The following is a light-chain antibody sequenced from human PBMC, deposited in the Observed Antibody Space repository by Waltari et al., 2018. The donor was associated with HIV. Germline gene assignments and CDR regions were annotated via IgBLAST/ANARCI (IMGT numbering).Light chain of an antibody. CDR3: SSYTSSSTRV. J-gene: IGLJ3*02. CDR1: SSDVGGYNY. Sequence: QSVLTQPPSVSGAPGQRVSISCTGTSSDVGGYNYVSWYQQHPGKAPKLMIYEVSNRPSGVSNRFSGSKSGNTASLTISGLQAEDEADYYCSSYTSSSTRVFGGGTNLTVL. CDR2: EVS. V-gene: IGLV2-14*01.